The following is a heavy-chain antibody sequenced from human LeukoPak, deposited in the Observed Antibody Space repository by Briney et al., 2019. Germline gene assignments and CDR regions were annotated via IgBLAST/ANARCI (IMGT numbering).Heavy chain of an antibody. J-gene: IGHJ6*03. CDR2: ISTSSSYI. D-gene: IGHD5-12*01. CDR1: GFTFSRYA. CDR3: ARDGATFSGYDWYYYMDV. Sequence: PGGSLRLSCAASGFTFSRYAMNWVRQAPGKGLEWVSSISTSSSYIYYADSVKGRFTISRDNAKNSLYLQMNSLRAEDTAVYYCARDGATFSGYDWYYYMDVWGKGTTVTVSS. V-gene: IGHV3-21*06.